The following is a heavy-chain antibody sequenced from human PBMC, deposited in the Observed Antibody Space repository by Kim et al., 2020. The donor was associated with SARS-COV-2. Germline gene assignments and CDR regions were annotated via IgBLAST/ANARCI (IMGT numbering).Heavy chain of an antibody. CDR3: ARDLWSFGGPDSGR. Sequence: GGSLRLSCAASGFPFEKSWMSWFRQSPGKGLEWVANIKHVGLVKSSVDSVKGRFSISRDNAKNSVYLQMNSLRAEDTAVYYCARDLWSFGGPDSGRWGQGARVTVSS. CDR1: GFPFEKSW. D-gene: IGHD3-16*01. V-gene: IGHV3-7*05. J-gene: IGHJ4*02. CDR2: IKHVGLVK.